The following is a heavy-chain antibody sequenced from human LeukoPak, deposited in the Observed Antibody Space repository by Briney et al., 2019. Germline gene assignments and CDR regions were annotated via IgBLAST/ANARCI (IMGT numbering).Heavy chain of an antibody. CDR3: ARAGIIDYDYVWGSYRYRTNWFDP. Sequence: ASVKVSCKASGYTFTSYDINWVRQATGQGLEWMGWMNPNSGNTGYAQKFQGRVTMTRNTSISTAYMELSSLRSEDTAVYYCARAGIIDYDYVWGSYRYRTNWFDPWGQGTLVTVSS. CDR1: GYTFTSYD. D-gene: IGHD3-16*02. CDR2: MNPNSGNT. J-gene: IGHJ5*02. V-gene: IGHV1-8*01.